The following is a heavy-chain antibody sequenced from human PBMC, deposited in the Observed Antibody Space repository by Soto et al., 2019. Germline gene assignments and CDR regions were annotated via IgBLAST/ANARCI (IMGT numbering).Heavy chain of an antibody. CDR3: ARDGWGYYDFWSGYYHFDY. CDR2: ISSSSSTI. J-gene: IGHJ4*02. V-gene: IGHV3-48*02. CDR1: GFTFSSYS. Sequence: QPGGSLRLSCAASGFTFSSYSMNWVRQAPGKGLEWVSYISSSSSTIYYADSVKGRFTISRDNAKNSLYLQMNSLRDEDTAVYYCARDGWGYYDFWSGYYHFDYWGQGILVTVSS. D-gene: IGHD3-3*01.